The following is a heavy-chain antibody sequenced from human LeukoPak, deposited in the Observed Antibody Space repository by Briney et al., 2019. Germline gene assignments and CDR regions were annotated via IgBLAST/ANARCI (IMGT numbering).Heavy chain of an antibody. CDR1: GDSISTSSYY. J-gene: IGHJ6*03. CDR2: IYYSGST. D-gene: IGHD6-13*01. V-gene: IGHV4-39*01. CDR3: ARRGISQGYYMDV. Sequence: SETLSLTCSVSGDSISTSSYYWGWIRQPPGKGLEWIGTIYYSGSTYYNPSLTSRVTISVDTSKNQFSLKLSSVTAADTAVFYCARRGISQGYYMDVWGKGTTVTISS.